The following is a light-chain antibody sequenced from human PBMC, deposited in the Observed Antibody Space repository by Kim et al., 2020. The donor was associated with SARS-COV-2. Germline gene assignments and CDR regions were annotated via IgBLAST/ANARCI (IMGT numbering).Light chain of an antibody. Sequence: SSELTQDPAVSVALGQTVMITCQGDSLRSYYASWYQQKPGQAPILVIYGKNNRPSGIPDRFSGSSSVNTASLTITGAQAEDEADYYCNSRDSTGKRVFFG. J-gene: IGLJ1*01. CDR3: NSRDSTGKRVF. CDR1: SLRSYY. CDR2: GKN. V-gene: IGLV3-19*01.